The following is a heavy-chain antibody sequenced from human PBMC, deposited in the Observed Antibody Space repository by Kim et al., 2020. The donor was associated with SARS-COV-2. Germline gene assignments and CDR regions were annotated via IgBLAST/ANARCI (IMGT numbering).Heavy chain of an antibody. V-gene: IGHV4-59*08. CDR1: GGSISSYY. CDR2: IYYSGST. D-gene: IGHD6-13*01. CDR3: ARHSRYSRDITDLDY. J-gene: IGHJ4*02. Sequence: SETLSLTCTVSGGSISSYYWSWIRQPPGKGLEWIGYIYYSGSTNYNPSLKSRVTISVDTSKNQFSLKLSSVTAADTAVYYCARHSRYSRDITDLDYWGQGTLVTVSS.